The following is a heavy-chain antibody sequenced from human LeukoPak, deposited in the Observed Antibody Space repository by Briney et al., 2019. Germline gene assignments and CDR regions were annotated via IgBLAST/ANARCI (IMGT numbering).Heavy chain of an antibody. V-gene: IGHV1-18*01. D-gene: IGHD3-10*01. Sequence: ASVKVSCKASGYTFTSYGISWVRQAPGRGLEWMGWISVYNGNTNYAQKLQGRVTMTTDTSTSTAYMELRSLRSDDTAVYYCARAPRLWFGEGFDYWGQGTLVTVSS. J-gene: IGHJ4*02. CDR1: GYTFTSYG. CDR2: ISVYNGNT. CDR3: ARAPRLWFGEGFDY.